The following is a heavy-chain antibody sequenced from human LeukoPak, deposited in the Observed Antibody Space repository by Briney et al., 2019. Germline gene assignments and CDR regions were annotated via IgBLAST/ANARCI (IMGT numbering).Heavy chain of an antibody. D-gene: IGHD1-26*01. CDR1: GFTFSSYW. J-gene: IGHJ3*02. Sequence: GGSLRLSCAASGFTFSSYWMSWVRQAPGKGLEWVANIKQDGSEKYYVDSVKGRFTISRDNAKNSLYLQMNSLRAEDTAVYYCVSGVARLSIVRTSGNDAFDIWGQGTMVTVSS. CDR2: IKQDGSEK. CDR3: VSGVARLSIVRTSGNDAFDI. V-gene: IGHV3-7*01.